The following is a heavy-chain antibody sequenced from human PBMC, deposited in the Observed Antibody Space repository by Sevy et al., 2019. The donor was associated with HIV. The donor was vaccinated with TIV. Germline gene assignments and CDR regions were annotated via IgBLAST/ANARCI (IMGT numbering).Heavy chain of an antibody. V-gene: IGHV3-7*01. D-gene: IGHD3-10*01. CDR3: VRAIGATGSY. CDR1: GFTFSSYW. Sequence: GGSLRLSCEASGFTFSSYWMSWVRQAPGKGLEWVANIKEDGSVKYYVDSVKGRFTISRDNAKNSVYLQMNSLRAEDTALYYCVRAIGATGSYWGQGTLATVSS. CDR2: IKEDGSVK. J-gene: IGHJ4*02.